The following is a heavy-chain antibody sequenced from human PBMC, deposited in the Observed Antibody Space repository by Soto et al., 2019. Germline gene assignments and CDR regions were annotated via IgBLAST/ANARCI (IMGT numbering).Heavy chain of an antibody. J-gene: IGHJ4*02. D-gene: IGHD5-18*01. V-gene: IGHV4-34*01. CDR1: GGSFSGYY. CDR3: ARGLGNTAMADY. CDR2: INHSGST. Sequence: SETLSLTCAVYGGSFSGYYWSWIRQPPGKGLEWIGEINHSGSTNYNPSLKSRVTISVDTSKNQFSLKLSSVTAADTAVYYCARGLGNTAMADYWGQGTLVTVS.